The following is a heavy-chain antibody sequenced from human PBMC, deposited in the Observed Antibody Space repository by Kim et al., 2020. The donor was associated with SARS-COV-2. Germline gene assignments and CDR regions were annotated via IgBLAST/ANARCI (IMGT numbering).Heavy chain of an antibody. D-gene: IGHD4-17*01. V-gene: IGHV1-69*01. CDR3: ARALNGDYGLVDY. J-gene: IGHJ4*02. Sequence: YAQKVQERVPITADESTSTAYMELSSLRSEDTAVYYCARALNGDYGLVDYWGQGTLVTVSS.